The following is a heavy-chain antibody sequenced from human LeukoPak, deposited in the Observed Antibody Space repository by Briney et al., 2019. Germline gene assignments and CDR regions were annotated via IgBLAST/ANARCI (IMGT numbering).Heavy chain of an antibody. CDR1: GYTFTSYD. D-gene: IGHD3-10*01. CDR3: ARGRPYYYGSGSYYNEYFQH. J-gene: IGHJ1*01. CDR2: MNPNSGNT. Sequence: AASVKVSCKASGYTFTSYDINWVRQATGQGLEWMGWMNPNSGNTGYAKKFQGRVTMTRNTSISTAYMELSSLRSEDTAVYYCARGRPYYYGSGSYYNEYFQHGGQGTLVTVSS. V-gene: IGHV1-8*01.